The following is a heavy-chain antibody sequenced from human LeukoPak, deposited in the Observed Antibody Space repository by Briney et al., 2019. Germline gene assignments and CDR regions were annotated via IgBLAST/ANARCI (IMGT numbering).Heavy chain of an antibody. D-gene: IGHD5-18*01. J-gene: IGHJ4*02. CDR1: GFTFDDYA. CDR3: AKGSGSGYSYGIDY. CDR2: ISWNSGSI. V-gene: IGHV3-9*01. Sequence: GRSLRLSCAASGFTFDDYAMHWVRQAPGKGLEWVSGISWNSGSIGYADSVKGRFTISRDNAKNSLYLQMNSLRAEDTALYYCAKGSGSGYSYGIDYWGQGTLVTVSS.